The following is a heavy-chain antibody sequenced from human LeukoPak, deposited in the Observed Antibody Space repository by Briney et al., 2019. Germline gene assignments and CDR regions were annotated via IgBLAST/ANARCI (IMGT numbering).Heavy chain of an antibody. CDR1: GFTFSSYW. CDR3: ARTADSSSWSPFDY. J-gene: IGHJ4*02. CDR2: IKQDGSEK. Sequence: PGGSLRLPCAASGFTFSSYWMSWVRQAPGKGLEWVANIKQDGSEKYYVDSVKGRFTISRDNAKNSLYLQMNSLRAEDTAVYYCARTADSSSWSPFDYWGQGTLVTVSS. V-gene: IGHV3-7*01. D-gene: IGHD6-13*01.